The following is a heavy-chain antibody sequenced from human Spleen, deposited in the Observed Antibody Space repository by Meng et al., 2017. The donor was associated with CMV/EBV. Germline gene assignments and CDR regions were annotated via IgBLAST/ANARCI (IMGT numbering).Heavy chain of an antibody. V-gene: IGHV4-34*01. D-gene: IGHD2/OR15-2a*01. Sequence: SLPCAVYGGSFSGYYWSWIRQPPGKGLEWIGEINHSGSTNYNPSLKSRVTISVDTSKNQFSLKLSSVTAADTAVYYCASGFLGPIDYWGQGTLVTVSS. J-gene: IGHJ4*02. CDR1: GGSFSGYY. CDR2: INHSGST. CDR3: ASGFLGPIDY.